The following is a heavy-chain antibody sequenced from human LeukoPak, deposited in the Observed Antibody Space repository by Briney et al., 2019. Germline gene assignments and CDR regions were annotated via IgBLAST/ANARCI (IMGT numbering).Heavy chain of an antibody. CDR3: ARDQGLELLL. CDR2: IYYSGST. J-gene: IGHJ4*02. V-gene: IGHV4-39*07. Sequence: PSETLSLTCTVSGGSISSSSYYWGWIRQPPGTGLEWIGSIYYSGSTYYNPSLKSRVTISVDTSKNQFSLKLSSVTAADTAVYYCARDQGLELLLWGQGTLVTVSS. D-gene: IGHD1-7*01. CDR1: GGSISSSSYY.